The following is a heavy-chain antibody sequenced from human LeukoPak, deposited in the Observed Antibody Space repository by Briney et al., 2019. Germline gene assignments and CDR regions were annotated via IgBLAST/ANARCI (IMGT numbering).Heavy chain of an antibody. CDR1: GGSISSGDYC. CDR3: ATLTTAEYFQH. J-gene: IGHJ1*01. Sequence: SETLSLTCTVSGGSISSGDYCCSWIRQPPGKGLEWIGYIYYSGSTYYNPSLKSRVTISVGTSKNQFSLKLSSVTAADTAVYYCATLTTAEYFQHWGQGTLVTVSS. CDR2: IYYSGST. D-gene: IGHD3-22*01. V-gene: IGHV4-30-4*01.